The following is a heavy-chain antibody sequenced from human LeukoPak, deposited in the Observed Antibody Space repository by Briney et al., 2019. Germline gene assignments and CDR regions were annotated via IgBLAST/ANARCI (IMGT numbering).Heavy chain of an antibody. CDR1: GFTFSSYW. J-gene: IGHJ4*02. CDR2: IKEDGSEK. Sequence: PGGSLRLSCGASGFTFSSYWMSWVRQAPGKGLEWVANIKEDGSEKDYVDSVKGRFTISRDNAKNSLYLQMNSLRAEDTAVYYCARVTSGWYEGFDYWGQGTLVTVSS. V-gene: IGHV3-7*01. CDR3: ARVTSGWYEGFDY. D-gene: IGHD6-19*01.